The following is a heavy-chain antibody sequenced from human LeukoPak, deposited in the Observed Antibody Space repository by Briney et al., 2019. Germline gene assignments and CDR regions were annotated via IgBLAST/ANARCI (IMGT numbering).Heavy chain of an antibody. CDR1: GFTFSSYG. J-gene: IGHJ3*01. CDR2: ISSDGSST. V-gene: IGHV3-74*01. CDR3: ARDRGAPDSFDL. Sequence: GGSLRLSCAASGFTFSSYGMHWVRQAPGKGLVWVSRISSDGSSTTYADSVKGRFTMSRDNAENTLYLQMSSLRAEDTAVYYCARDRGAPDSFDLWGLGTMVTVSS. D-gene: IGHD3-10*01.